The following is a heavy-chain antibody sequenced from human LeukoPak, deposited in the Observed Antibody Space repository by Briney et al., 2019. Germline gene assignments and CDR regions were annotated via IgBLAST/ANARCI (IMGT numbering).Heavy chain of an antibody. J-gene: IGHJ4*02. V-gene: IGHV3-21*01. Sequence: GGSLRLSCAASGFTFSSYSMNWVRQAPGKGLEWVSSISSSSSYIFYADSVKGRFTLYRDNVKNSLYLQMNSLRAEDTAVYYCARAPGTTGTNWGQGTLVTVAS. CDR1: GFTFSSYS. CDR2: ISSSSSYI. D-gene: IGHD1-1*01. CDR3: ARAPGTTGTN.